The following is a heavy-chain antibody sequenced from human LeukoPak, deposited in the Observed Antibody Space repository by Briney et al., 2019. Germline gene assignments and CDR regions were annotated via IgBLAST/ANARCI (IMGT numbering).Heavy chain of an antibody. CDR3: ARGVLRDHFDY. Sequence: GASVKVSCKASGYTXTGYYIHWVRQAPGQGLEWMGWINLNSGDTNYAQKFQGRVAMTRDTSISTAYMELSRLRSDDTAVYYCARGVLRDHFDYWGQGTLVIVSS. CDR1: GYTXTGYY. J-gene: IGHJ4*02. CDR2: INLNSGDT. V-gene: IGHV1-2*02. D-gene: IGHD3-16*01.